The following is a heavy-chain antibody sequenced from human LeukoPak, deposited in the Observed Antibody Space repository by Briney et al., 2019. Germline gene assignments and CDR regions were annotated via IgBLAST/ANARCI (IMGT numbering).Heavy chain of an antibody. D-gene: IGHD4-23*01. CDR3: ARDNSQRYRIDP. CDR2: INQDESEK. CDR1: GFTFSIYW. Sequence: GGSLRLSCAASGFTFSIYWMGWVRQAPGKGLGWVANINQDESEKDYVDSVKGRFTISRDNAKDSLYLQMNRPRAEDTAVYYCARDNSQRYRIDPWGQGTLVTVSS. V-gene: IGHV3-7*05. J-gene: IGHJ5*02.